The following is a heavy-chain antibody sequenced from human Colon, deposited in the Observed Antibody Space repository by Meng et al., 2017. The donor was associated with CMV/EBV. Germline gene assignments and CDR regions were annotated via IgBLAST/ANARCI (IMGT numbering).Heavy chain of an antibody. Sequence: GESLKISCKGSGYSFTSYWIGWVRQAPGKGLEWVSAISGSGGSTYYADSVKGRFTISRDNSKNTLYLQMNSLRAEDTAVYYCAKRSSTSCYENWGQGTLVTVSS. V-gene: IGHV3-23*01. J-gene: IGHJ4*02. CDR3: AKRSSTSCYEN. D-gene: IGHD2-2*01. CDR2: ISGSGGST. CDR1: GYSFTSYW.